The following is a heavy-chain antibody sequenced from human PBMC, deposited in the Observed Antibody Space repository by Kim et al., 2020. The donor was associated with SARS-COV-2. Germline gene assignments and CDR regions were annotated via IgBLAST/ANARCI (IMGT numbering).Heavy chain of an antibody. Sequence: ASVKVSCRASGYTFTSNYLHWVRQAPGQGLEWMGMISPNGGDTNYAQKFQGRVTMTSDTSTSTFYMELSSLTSEDTAVYFCARDQHSVVVSALHSWGTDYWGQGTLVSVSS. J-gene: IGHJ4*02. CDR2: ISPNGGDT. CDR1: GYTFTSNY. CDR3: ARDQHSVVVSALHSWGTDY. D-gene: IGHD2-21*02. V-gene: IGHV1-46*01.